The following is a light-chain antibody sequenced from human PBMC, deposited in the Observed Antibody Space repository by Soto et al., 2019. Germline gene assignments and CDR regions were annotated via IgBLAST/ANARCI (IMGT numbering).Light chain of an antibody. J-gene: IGKJ1*01. V-gene: IGKV3-20*01. CDR3: HQFGYSPRT. CDR1: QTISMNY. Sequence: ELVLTQSPGTLSLSPGERATVSCRASQTISMNYLAWYQKKPGQAPRLLIYGASTRATGIPDRFTGSGSGTDFTLTITRLEPEDFAVYYCHQFGYSPRTFGQGTKVDIK. CDR2: GAS.